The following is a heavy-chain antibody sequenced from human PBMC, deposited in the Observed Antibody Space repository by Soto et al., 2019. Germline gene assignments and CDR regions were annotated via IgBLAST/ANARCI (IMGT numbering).Heavy chain of an antibody. V-gene: IGHV3-30-3*01. Sequence: ESGGGVVQPGRSLRLSCAASGFTFSSYAMHWVRQAPGKGLEWVAVISYDGSNKYYADSVKGRFTISRDNSKNTLYLQMNSLRAEDTAVYYCARDSGIAVAGNGLDYWGQGTLVTVSS. CDR3: ARDSGIAVAGNGLDY. J-gene: IGHJ4*02. CDR2: ISYDGSNK. D-gene: IGHD6-19*01. CDR1: GFTFSSYA.